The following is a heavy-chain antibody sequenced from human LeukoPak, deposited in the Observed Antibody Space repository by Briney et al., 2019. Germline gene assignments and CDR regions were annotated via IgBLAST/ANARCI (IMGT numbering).Heavy chain of an antibody. V-gene: IGHV3-23*01. J-gene: IGHJ4*02. CDR2: ISGSGGST. CDR1: GFTFSRYS. CDR3: AKSSGSYEGRFDY. Sequence: GGSLRLSCAASGFTFSRYSMNWVRQAPGKGLEWVSAISGSGGSTYYADTVKGRFTISRDNSKNTLYLQMNSLRAEDTAVYYCAKSSGSYEGRFDYWGQGTLVTVSS. D-gene: IGHD1-26*01.